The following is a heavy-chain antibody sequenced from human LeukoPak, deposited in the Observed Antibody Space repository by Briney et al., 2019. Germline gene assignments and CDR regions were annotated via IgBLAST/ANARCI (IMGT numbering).Heavy chain of an antibody. CDR1: GFTFRDDW. CDR3: ARDGGGPLD. J-gene: IGHJ4*02. CDR2: IKQEGNEK. V-gene: IGHV3-7*01. D-gene: IGHD3-10*01. Sequence: GGSLRLSCEGSGFTFRDDWMSWVRQAPGKGLEWVANIKQEGNEKNYLDSVKGRSTISRDNARNSLYLQMNRLRADDTAVYYCARDGGGPLDWGQGTLVTVSS.